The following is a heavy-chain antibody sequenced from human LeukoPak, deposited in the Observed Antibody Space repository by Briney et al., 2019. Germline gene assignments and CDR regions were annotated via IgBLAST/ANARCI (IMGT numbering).Heavy chain of an antibody. V-gene: IGHV3-23*01. Sequence: PGGSLRLSCATSGFTFSTSAMGWVRQAPGKGLEWVSTIRKEGDKTYYADSVKGRLTISRDTPKNILYLQMNSLRAEDTAVYYCASYDPQNYFDHWGQGTQVTVSS. J-gene: IGHJ4*02. CDR3: ASYDPQNYFDH. CDR1: GFTFSTSA. D-gene: IGHD3-3*01. CDR2: IRKEGDKT.